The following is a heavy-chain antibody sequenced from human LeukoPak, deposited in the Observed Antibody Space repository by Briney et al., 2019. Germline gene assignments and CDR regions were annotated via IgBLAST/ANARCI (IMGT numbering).Heavy chain of an antibody. CDR1: DGSIGSSGYS. D-gene: IGHD4-11*01. Sequence: SETLSLTCTVSDGSIGSSGYSWAWIRQHPGKGLEWIGYIYYSGSTYYNPSLKSRVTISVDTSKNQFSLKLSSVTAADTAVYYCARDQLADYSNYWFDPWGQGTLVTDSS. CDR3: ARDQLADYSNYWFDP. V-gene: IGHV4-31*03. J-gene: IGHJ5*02. CDR2: IYYSGST.